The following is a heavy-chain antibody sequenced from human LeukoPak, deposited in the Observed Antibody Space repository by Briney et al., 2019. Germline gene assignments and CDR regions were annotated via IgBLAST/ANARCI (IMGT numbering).Heavy chain of an antibody. J-gene: IGHJ4*02. CDR2: INPNSGGT. V-gene: IGHV1-2*02. CDR1: GYTFTGYF. Sequence: ASVKVSCKASGYTFTGYFMHWVRQAPGQGLEWMGWINPNSGGTNYAQKFQGRVTMTRDTSISTAYMELSSLRSDDTAAYYCARDGTGVYNLVQYWGQGTLVTVSS. D-gene: IGHD5-24*01. CDR3: ARDGTGVYNLVQY.